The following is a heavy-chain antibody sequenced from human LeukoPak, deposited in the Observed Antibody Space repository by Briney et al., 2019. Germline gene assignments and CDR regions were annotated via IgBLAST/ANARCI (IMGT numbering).Heavy chain of an antibody. Sequence: GGSLRLSCAASGFSFNKYWMNWVRQAPGKGLEWVATISQDGSQKYLADFVEGRFAISRDNGRNSLYLQMSSLRGDDTAIYYCVRSKVVAEAGKSWFDPWGQGTRVTVTS. CDR3: VRSKVVAEAGKSWFDP. CDR1: GFSFNKYW. CDR2: ISQDGSQK. V-gene: IGHV3-7*01. J-gene: IGHJ5*01. D-gene: IGHD6-19*01.